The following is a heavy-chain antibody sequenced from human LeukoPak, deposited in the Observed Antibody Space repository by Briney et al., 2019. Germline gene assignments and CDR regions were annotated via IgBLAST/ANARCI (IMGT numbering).Heavy chain of an antibody. CDR3: ASGQGYRGYDWDWYFDL. CDR2: IIPILGIA. CDR1: GGTFSSYA. J-gene: IGHJ2*01. Sequence: ASVKVSCKASGGTFSSYAISWVRQAPGQGLEWMGRIIPILGIANYAQKFQGRVTITADKSTSTAYMELSSLRSEDTAVYYCASGQGYRGYDWDWYFDLWGRGTLVTVSS. D-gene: IGHD5-12*01. V-gene: IGHV1-69*04.